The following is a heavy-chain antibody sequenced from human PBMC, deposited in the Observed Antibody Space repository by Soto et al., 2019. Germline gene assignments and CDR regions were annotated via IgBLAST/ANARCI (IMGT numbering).Heavy chain of an antibody. D-gene: IGHD6-13*01. Sequence: SETLSLTCTVSGGSISSYFYIWVRQPPGKGLEWIGSVYYTGTTDYNPSLKSRVTISVDTSKTQFSLNLRSVTAADTAVYYCARDLAAVPRAFDYWGRGTLVTVPS. J-gene: IGHJ4*02. CDR2: VYYTGTT. CDR1: GGSISSYF. V-gene: IGHV4-59*01. CDR3: ARDLAAVPRAFDY.